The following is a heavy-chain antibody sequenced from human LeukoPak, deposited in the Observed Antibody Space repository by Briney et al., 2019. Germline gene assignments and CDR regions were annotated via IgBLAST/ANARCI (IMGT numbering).Heavy chain of an antibody. J-gene: IGHJ3*02. CDR3: ARALPSPLYSGSYAGAFDI. CDR1: GFTFSNYA. V-gene: IGHV3-21*01. D-gene: IGHD1-26*01. Sequence: GGSLRLSCAASGFTFSNYAMNWVRQAPGKGLEWVSSISSSSSYIYYADSVKGRFTISRDNAKNSLYLQMNSLRAEDTAVYYCARALPSPLYSGSYAGAFDIWGQGTMVTVSS. CDR2: ISSSSSYI.